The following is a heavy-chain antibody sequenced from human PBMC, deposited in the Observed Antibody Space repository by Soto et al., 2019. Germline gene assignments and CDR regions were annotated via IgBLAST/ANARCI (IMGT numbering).Heavy chain of an antibody. D-gene: IGHD6-13*01. CDR2: IHSSGIDT. CDR1: GFTFSRYA. V-gene: IGHV3-23*05. Sequence: GGSLRLSCAASGFTFSRYAMSWVRQAPGKGLEWVSAIHSSGIDTYYADSVRGRFTISRDISRDTLYLQMNTLRAEDTAIYYCARAGTTYYYYHGMDVWGQGTTVTVSS. CDR3: ARAGTTYYYYHGMDV. J-gene: IGHJ6*02.